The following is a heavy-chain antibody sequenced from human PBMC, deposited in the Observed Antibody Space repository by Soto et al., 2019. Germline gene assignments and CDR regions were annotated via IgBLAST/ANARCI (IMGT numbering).Heavy chain of an antibody. CDR1: GFTVSSNY. J-gene: IGHJ4*02. D-gene: IGHD3-22*01. Sequence: PGGSLRLSCAASGFTVSSNYMSWVRQAPGKGLEWVSVIYSGGSTYYADSVKGRFTISRDNSKNTLYLQMNSLRAEDTAVYYCASLRNYYYDSSGVLDCWGQGTLVTVSS. V-gene: IGHV3-53*01. CDR3: ASLRNYYYDSSGVLDC. CDR2: IYSGGST.